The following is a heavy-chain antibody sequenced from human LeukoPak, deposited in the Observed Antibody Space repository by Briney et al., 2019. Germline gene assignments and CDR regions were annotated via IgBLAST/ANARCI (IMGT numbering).Heavy chain of an antibody. J-gene: IGHJ6*02. V-gene: IGHV1-2*02. CDR3: ARDRRIAAAGNLYYYYGMDV. CDR2: INPNTGGT. CDR1: GYTFTGYY. Sequence: GASVKVSCKASGYTFTGYYMHWVRQAPGQGLEWMGRINPNTGGTNYAQKFQGRVTMTRDTSISTAYMELSRLRSDDTAVYYCARDRRIAAAGNLYYYYGMDVWGQGTTVTVSS. D-gene: IGHD6-13*01.